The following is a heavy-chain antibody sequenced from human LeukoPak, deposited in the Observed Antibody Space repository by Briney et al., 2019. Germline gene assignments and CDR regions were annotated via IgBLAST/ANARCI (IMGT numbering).Heavy chain of an antibody. J-gene: IGHJ3*02. CDR2: MNPNSGNT. CDR3: ARDRHLLRQDAFDI. CDR1: GYTFTSYD. Sequence: ASVKLSCNCAGYTFTSYDFNLRRQPSAPGHERKGWMNPNSGNTGYAAKVQGRVTMTRNNSISTAYMELSSLRSEDTAVYYCARDRHLLRQDAFDIWGQGTMVTVSS. V-gene: IGHV1-8*01.